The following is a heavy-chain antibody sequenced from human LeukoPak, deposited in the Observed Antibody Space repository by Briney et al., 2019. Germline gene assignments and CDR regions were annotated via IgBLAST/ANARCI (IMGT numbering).Heavy chain of an antibody. Sequence: GGSLRLSCAASGFTFSSYGMHWVRQAPGKGLEWVAVIWYDGSNKYYADSVKGRFTISRDNSKNTLYLQMNSLRAEDTAVYYCARAGFSGGSYSVIDYWGQGTLVTVSS. CDR1: GFTFSSYG. V-gene: IGHV3-33*01. J-gene: IGHJ4*02. CDR2: IWYDGSNK. D-gene: IGHD1-26*01. CDR3: ARAGFSGGSYSVIDY.